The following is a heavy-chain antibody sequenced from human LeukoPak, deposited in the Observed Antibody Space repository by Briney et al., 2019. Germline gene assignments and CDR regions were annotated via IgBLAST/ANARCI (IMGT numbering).Heavy chain of an antibody. CDR2: IIPIFGTA. V-gene: IGHV1-69*06. CDR1: GYTFTTYD. J-gene: IGHJ4*02. CDR3: ASGGDYGDYVFDY. D-gene: IGHD4-17*01. Sequence: SVKVSCKASGYTFTTYDISWVRRAPGQGLEWMGGIIPIFGTANYAQKFQGRVTITADKSTSTAYMELSSLRSEDTAVYYCASGGDYGDYVFDYWGQGTLVTVSS.